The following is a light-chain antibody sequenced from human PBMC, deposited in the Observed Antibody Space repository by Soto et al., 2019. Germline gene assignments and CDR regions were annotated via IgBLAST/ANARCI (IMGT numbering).Light chain of an antibody. J-gene: IGKJ1*01. CDR2: WAS. Sequence: DIVMTQSPDSLAVSLGERATINCKSSQSVLYSSNNKNYLAWYQQKPGQPPKLLIYWASTRESGVPDRFSGSGSGTDFTLTINNLQPEDVAVYYCQQYHSTPWTFGQGTKVDIK. CDR1: QSVLYSSNNKNY. V-gene: IGKV4-1*01. CDR3: QQYHSTPWT.